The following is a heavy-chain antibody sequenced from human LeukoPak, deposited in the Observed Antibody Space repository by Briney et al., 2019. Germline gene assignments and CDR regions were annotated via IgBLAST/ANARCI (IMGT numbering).Heavy chain of an antibody. CDR3: ARQSRDGSKTRGYYFDY. Sequence: GESLKISCQVSGYIFVNYWIGWLRQMPGKGLESMGIIYPADSDTTYSPSFQGQVTISADKSISTVYLQWSSLKASDTAMYYCARQSRDGSKTRGYYFDYWGQGTLVTVSS. D-gene: IGHD3-10*01. CDR2: IYPADSDT. CDR1: GYIFVNYW. J-gene: IGHJ4*02. V-gene: IGHV5-51*01.